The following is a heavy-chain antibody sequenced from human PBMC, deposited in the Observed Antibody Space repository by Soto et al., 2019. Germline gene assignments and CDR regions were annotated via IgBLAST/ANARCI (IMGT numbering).Heavy chain of an antibody. CDR1: GGSFSGYY. V-gene: IGHV4-34*01. CDR3: ARDYGDYYYYMDV. CDR2: INHSGST. Sequence: PETLSLTCAVYGGSFSGYYWSWIRQPPGKGLEWIGEINHSGSTNYNPSLKSRVTISVDTSKNQFSLKLSSVTAADTAVYYCARDYGDYYYYMDVWGKGTTVTVSS. J-gene: IGHJ6*03. D-gene: IGHD4-17*01.